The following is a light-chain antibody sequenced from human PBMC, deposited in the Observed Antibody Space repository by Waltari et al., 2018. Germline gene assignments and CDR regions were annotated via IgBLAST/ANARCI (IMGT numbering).Light chain of an antibody. Sequence: EMVLTQSPGTLSLSPGERATLSCRASQNIRSNCLAWYQQKPGQAPRPLIYDASTRATGIPDRFSGSGSGADVTLTISRRGPEDFAVYYCPQDGSCPFIFGPGTKVDSK. V-gene: IGKV3-20*01. CDR2: DAS. J-gene: IGKJ3*01. CDR3: PQDGSCPFI. CDR1: QNIRSNC.